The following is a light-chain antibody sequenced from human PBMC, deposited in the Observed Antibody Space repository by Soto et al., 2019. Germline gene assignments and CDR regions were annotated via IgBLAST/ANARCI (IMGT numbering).Light chain of an antibody. V-gene: IGLV2-23*02. CDR2: EVS. J-gene: IGLJ2*01. CDR3: CSYAGSSSRVV. CDR1: SSDVGSYNL. Sequence: QSALTQPASVSGSPGQSITISCTGTSSDVGSYNLVSWYQQHPGKAAKLMIYEVSKRPSGVSNRFSGSKSGNTASLTISGLQAEDEADYYCCSYAGSSSRVVFGGGTQLTVL.